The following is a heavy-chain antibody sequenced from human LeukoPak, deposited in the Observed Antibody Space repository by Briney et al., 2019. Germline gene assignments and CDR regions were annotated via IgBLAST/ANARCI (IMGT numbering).Heavy chain of an antibody. CDR2: IYHSGST. CDR3: ARRPQVFYDILTGNFDY. J-gene: IGHJ4*02. CDR1: GGSISSSNW. D-gene: IGHD3-9*01. V-gene: IGHV4-4*02. Sequence: SGTLSLTCAASGGSISSSNWWSWVRQPPGKGLEWIGEIYHSGSTNYNPSLKSRVTISVDKSKNQFSLKLSSVTAADTAVYYCARRPQVFYDILTGNFDYWGQGTLVTVSS.